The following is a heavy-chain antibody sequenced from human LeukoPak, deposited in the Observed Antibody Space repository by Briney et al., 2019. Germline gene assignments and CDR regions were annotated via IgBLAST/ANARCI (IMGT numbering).Heavy chain of an antibody. D-gene: IGHD5-12*01. CDR3: ARDRGYGGYDFDY. V-gene: IGHV1-2*02. CDR2: INPNSGGT. J-gene: IGHJ4*02. Sequence: GASVTVSCKASGYTFTGYYMHWVRQAPGQGLEWMGWINPNSGGTNYAQKFQGRVTMTRDTSISTAYMELSRLRSDDTAVYYCARDRGYGGYDFDYWGQGTLVTVSS. CDR1: GYTFTGYY.